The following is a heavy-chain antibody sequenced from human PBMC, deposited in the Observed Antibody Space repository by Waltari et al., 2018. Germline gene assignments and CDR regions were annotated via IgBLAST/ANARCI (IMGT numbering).Heavy chain of an antibody. J-gene: IGHJ4*02. CDR1: GYSISSGYY. CDR2: IYHSGST. CDR3: ARRRQGVFDY. V-gene: IGHV4-38-2*01. D-gene: IGHD3-16*01. Sequence: QVQLQESGPGLVKPSETLSLPCAVSGYSISSGYYWGWIRQPPGKGLEWIGSIYHSGSTYYNPSLKSRVTISVDTSKNQFSLKLSSVTAADTAVYYCARRRQGVFDYWGQGTLVTVSS.